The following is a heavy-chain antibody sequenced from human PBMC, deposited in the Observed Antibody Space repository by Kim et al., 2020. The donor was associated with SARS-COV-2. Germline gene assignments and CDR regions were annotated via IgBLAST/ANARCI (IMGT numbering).Heavy chain of an antibody. CDR3: ARATSSGWFWFDP. Sequence: SETLSLTCTVSGGSISSYYWSWIRQPPGKGLEWVGYIYDSGSTNYNPSLKSRVTISIDTSKNQFSLKLSSVTAADTAVYYCARATSSGWFWFDPWGQGTLVTVPS. J-gene: IGHJ5*02. CDR2: IYDSGST. D-gene: IGHD6-19*01. CDR1: GGSISSYY. V-gene: IGHV4-59*01.